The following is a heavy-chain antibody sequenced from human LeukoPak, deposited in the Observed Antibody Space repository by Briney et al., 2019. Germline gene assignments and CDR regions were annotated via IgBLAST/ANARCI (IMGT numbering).Heavy chain of an antibody. CDR2: IYYSGST. V-gene: IGHV4-61*01. CDR1: GGSVSSGSYY. Sequence: PSETLSLTCTVSGGSVSSGSYYWSWIRQPPGKGLGWMGYIYYSGSTNYNPSLTSRVTISVDTSKNQFSLKLSSVTAADTAVYYCARDSVRITGTTGAFDIWGQGTMVTVSS. D-gene: IGHD1-7*01. J-gene: IGHJ3*02. CDR3: ARDSVRITGTTGAFDI.